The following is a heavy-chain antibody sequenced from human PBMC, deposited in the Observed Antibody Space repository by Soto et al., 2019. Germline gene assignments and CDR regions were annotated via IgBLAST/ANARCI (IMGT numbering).Heavy chain of an antibody. Sequence: GGSLRLSCAASGFTFNNYAMNWVRQAPGRGLEWVANISQNGDGAYYADSVKGRFTISRDNPKNSLYLQMNSLRAEDTAVYHCARSRPGYYFDSWRQGTPVTVSS. J-gene: IGHJ4*02. D-gene: IGHD6-25*01. CDR2: ISQNGDGA. V-gene: IGHV3-23*01. CDR1: GFTFNNYA. CDR3: ARSRPGYYFDS.